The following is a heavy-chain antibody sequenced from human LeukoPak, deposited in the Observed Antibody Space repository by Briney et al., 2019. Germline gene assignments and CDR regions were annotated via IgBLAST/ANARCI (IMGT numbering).Heavy chain of an antibody. CDR3: ARDRPGGSSLDY. J-gene: IGHJ4*02. Sequence: SETLSLTCTVSGGPSSSSSYYWGWIRQPAGKGLEWIGRIYTSGSTNYNPSLKSRVTISVDTSKNQFSLKLSSVTAADTAVYYCARDRPGGSSLDYWGQGTLVTVSS. CDR1: GGPSSSSSYY. CDR2: IYTSGST. V-gene: IGHV4-61*02. D-gene: IGHD6-13*01.